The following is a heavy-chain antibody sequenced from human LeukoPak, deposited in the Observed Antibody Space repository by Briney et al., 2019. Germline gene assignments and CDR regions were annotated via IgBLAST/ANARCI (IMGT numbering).Heavy chain of an antibody. CDR2: INHSGST. D-gene: IGHD4-11*01. CDR1: GGSFSGYY. V-gene: IGHV4-34*01. J-gene: IGHJ6*02. Sequence: SETLSLTCAVYGGSFSGYYWSWIRQPPGKGLEWIGEINHSGSTNYNPSLKSQVTISVDTSKNQFSLKLSSVTAADTAVYYCARGCGTVTTYYYYGMDVWGQGTTVTVSS. CDR3: ARGCGTVTTYYYYGMDV.